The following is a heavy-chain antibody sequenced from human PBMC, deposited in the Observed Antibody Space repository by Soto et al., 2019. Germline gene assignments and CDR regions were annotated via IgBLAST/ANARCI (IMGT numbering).Heavy chain of an antibody. V-gene: IGHV5-51*01. CDR3: ASGAHYGSGSYSSDY. Sequence: GESLKISCKGSGYSFTSYWIGWVRQMPGKGLEWMGIIYPGDSDTRYSPSFQGQVTISADKSISTAYLQRSSLKASDTAMYYCASGAHYGSGSYSSDYWGQGTLVTVSS. CDR2: IYPGDSDT. D-gene: IGHD3-10*01. CDR1: GYSFTSYW. J-gene: IGHJ4*02.